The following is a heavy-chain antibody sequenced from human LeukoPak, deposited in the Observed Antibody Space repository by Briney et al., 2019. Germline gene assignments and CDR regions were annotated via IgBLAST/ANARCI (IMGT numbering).Heavy chain of an antibody. Sequence: GASVKVSCKASGYTFTGYYMHWVRQAPGQGFEWMGWINPNSGDTNNAQKFRGRVTMTRDTSISTAHMELSRLRYDDTAVYYCARANPLYCSSTTCLFDYWGQGTLVTVSS. D-gene: IGHD2-2*01. J-gene: IGHJ4*02. V-gene: IGHV1-2*02. CDR1: GYTFTGYY. CDR2: INPNSGDT. CDR3: ARANPLYCSSTTCLFDY.